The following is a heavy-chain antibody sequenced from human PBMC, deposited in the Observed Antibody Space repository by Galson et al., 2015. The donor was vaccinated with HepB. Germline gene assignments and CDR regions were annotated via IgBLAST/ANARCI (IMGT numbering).Heavy chain of an antibody. Sequence: SLRLSCAASGVTFSSYTKHWGRQAPGKGLEWVAVISYDGSNKYYADSVKGRFTISRDNSKNTLYLQMNSLRAEDTAVYYCARGGRSSTSCYSYWGQGTLVTVSS. CDR1: GVTFSSYT. D-gene: IGHD2-2*01. CDR3: ARGGRSSTSCYSY. J-gene: IGHJ4*02. V-gene: IGHV3-30-3*01. CDR2: ISYDGSNK.